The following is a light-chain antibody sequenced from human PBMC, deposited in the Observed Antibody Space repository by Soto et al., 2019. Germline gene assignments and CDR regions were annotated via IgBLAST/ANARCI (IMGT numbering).Light chain of an antibody. V-gene: IGLV2-23*01. CDR2: ETN. CDR3: SSFAGSTSVL. CDR1: SSDVGNYNL. J-gene: IGLJ2*01. Sequence: QSVLTQPASVSGSPGQSITISCTGTSSDVGNYNLVSWYQQLPGSAPKLILYETNKRPSRVSDRFSGSKSGNTASLTISGLQAEDEADYYCSSFAGSTSVLFGGGTKVTVL.